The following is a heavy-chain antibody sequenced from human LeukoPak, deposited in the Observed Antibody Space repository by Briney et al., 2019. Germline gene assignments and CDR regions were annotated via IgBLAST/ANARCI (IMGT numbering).Heavy chain of an antibody. Sequence: ASVKVSCKASGYTFTGYYMHWVRQAPGQGLEWMGWINPNSGGTNYAQKFQGRVTMTRDTSISTAYMELSRLRSDDTAVYYCARGFLDWLLYPSNFDYWGQGTLVTVSS. CDR1: GYTFTGYY. CDR3: ARGFLDWLLYPSNFDY. CDR2: INPNSGGT. D-gene: IGHD3-3*01. J-gene: IGHJ4*02. V-gene: IGHV1-2*02.